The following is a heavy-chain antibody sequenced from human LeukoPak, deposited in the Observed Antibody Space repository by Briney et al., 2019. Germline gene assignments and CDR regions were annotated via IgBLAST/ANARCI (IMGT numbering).Heavy chain of an antibody. V-gene: IGHV4-59*01. CDR2: IYYSGST. CDR1: GGSISSYY. CDR3: ARWVRNYYDSSGYPTNAAFDI. D-gene: IGHD3-22*01. J-gene: IGHJ3*02. Sequence: PSETLSLTCTVSGGSISSYYWSWIRQPPGKGLEWIGYIYYSGSTNYNPSLKSRVTISVDTSKNQFSLKLSSVTAADTAVYYCARWVRNYYDSSGYPTNAAFDIWGQGTMVTVSS.